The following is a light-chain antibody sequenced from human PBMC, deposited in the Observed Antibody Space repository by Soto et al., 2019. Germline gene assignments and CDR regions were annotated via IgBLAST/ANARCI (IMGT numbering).Light chain of an antibody. Sequence: QSALTQPASVSGSPERPITIPGPETARDFGGYNYVSGYHHHPAKPPKLMIYDVINRPSGVSNRFSGSKSGNTASLTISGLQAEDEADYYCSSYTSSSTPYVFGTGTKVTVL. CDR1: ARDFGGYNY. CDR2: DVI. CDR3: SSYTSSSTPYV. J-gene: IGLJ1*01. V-gene: IGLV2-14*03.